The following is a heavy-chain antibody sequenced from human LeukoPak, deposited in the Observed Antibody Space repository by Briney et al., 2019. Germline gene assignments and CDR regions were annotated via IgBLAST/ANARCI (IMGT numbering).Heavy chain of an antibody. CDR1: GFTFSSYW. V-gene: IGHV3-74*01. J-gene: IGHJ4*02. Sequence: GGSLRLSCAASGFTFSSYWMHWVRQAPGKGLVWVSRINSDGGSTSYTDSVKGRFTVSRDNSKNTLYLQMNSLRAEDTAVYYCAKVGIVVVTARSNHFDYWGQGTLVTVSS. D-gene: IGHD2-21*02. CDR3: AKVGIVVVTARSNHFDY. CDR2: INSDGGST.